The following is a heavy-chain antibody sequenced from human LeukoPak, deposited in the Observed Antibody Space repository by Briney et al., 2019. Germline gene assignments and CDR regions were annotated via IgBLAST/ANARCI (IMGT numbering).Heavy chain of an antibody. CDR1: GFTFSSYA. CDR2: ISGSGGST. J-gene: IGHJ6*02. D-gene: IGHD1-26*01. CDR3: AKAYSGSRYGMDV. V-gene: IGHV3-23*01. Sequence: GGSLGLSCAASGFTFSSYAMSWVRQAPGKGLEWVSAISGSGGSTYYADSVKGRFTISRDNSKNTLYLQMNSLRAEDTAVYYCAKAYSGSRYGMDVWGQGTTVTVSS.